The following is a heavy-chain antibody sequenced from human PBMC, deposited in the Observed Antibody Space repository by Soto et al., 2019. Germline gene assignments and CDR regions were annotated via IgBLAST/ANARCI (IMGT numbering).Heavy chain of an antibody. CDR1: GFTLDDYA. CDR3: AQGSRDGLRPFCFDY. CDR2: ISWNSGSI. V-gene: IGHV3-9*01. Sequence: EVQLGESGGGLVQPGRSLRLSCAASGFTLDDYAMHWVRQAPGKGLEWVSGISWNSGSIGYADSVKGRFTISRDNAKNSLYLQMNSLRAEDTALYYCAQGSRDGLRPFCFDYWGQVTLVTVSS. J-gene: IGHJ4*02.